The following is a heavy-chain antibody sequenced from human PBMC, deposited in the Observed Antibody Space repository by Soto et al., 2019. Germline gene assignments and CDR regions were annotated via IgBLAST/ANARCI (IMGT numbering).Heavy chain of an antibody. D-gene: IGHD2-2*01. Sequence: QVQLVESGGGLVKPGGSLRLSCAASGFTFSDYYMSWIRQAPGKGLEWVSYISSSGSTIYYADSVKGRFTISRDNAKNSLYLQMNSLRAEDTAVYYCVRPLRRYCSSTSCYGGVFYYYYMDVWGKGTTVTVSS. CDR1: GFTFSDYY. CDR2: ISSSGSTI. CDR3: VRPLRRYCSSTSCYGGVFYYYYMDV. J-gene: IGHJ6*03. V-gene: IGHV3-11*01.